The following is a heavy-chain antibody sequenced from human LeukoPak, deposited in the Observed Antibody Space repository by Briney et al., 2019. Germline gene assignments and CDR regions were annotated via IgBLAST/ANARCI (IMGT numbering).Heavy chain of an antibody. J-gene: IGHJ4*02. CDR1: GFTFSTFW. D-gene: IGHD5-18*01. CDR2: INPDGSTT. CDR3: ARDPALSGIQLWAFDY. V-gene: IGHV3-74*01. Sequence: GGSLRLSCADSGFTFSTFWMHWIRQAPGKGLVWVSRINPDGSTTNYADSVQGRFTISRDNAKNTLYLQMNSLRAEDTAVYYCARDPALSGIQLWAFDYWGQGTLVTVSS.